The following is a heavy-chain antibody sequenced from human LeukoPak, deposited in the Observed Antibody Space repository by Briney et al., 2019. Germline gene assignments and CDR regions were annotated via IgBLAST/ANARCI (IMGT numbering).Heavy chain of an antibody. CDR1: GGSISSYY. D-gene: IGHD6-13*01. CDR3: ARGYSAAGRFNY. J-gene: IGHJ4*02. CDR2: IYYSGST. Sequence: SETLSLTCTVSGGSISSYYRSWIRQPPGKGLEWIGYIYYSGSTNYNPSLKSRVTISVDTSKNQFSLKLSSVTAADTAVYYCARGYSAAGRFNYWGQGTLVTVSS. V-gene: IGHV4-59*01.